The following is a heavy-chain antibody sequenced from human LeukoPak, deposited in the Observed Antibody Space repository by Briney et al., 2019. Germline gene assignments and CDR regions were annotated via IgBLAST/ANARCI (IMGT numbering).Heavy chain of an antibody. CDR2: IYPGDSDT. CDR1: GYTFSNYW. J-gene: IGHJ3*02. D-gene: IGHD1-1*01. CDR3: ARIPVHAAFDI. Sequence: GESLKISCKGSGYTFSNYWIGWVRQMPGKGLEWMGIIYPGDSDTRYSPSFQGQVTISADKSISTAYLQWSSLEASDTAMYYCARIPVHAAFDIWGQGTMVTVSS. V-gene: IGHV5-51*01.